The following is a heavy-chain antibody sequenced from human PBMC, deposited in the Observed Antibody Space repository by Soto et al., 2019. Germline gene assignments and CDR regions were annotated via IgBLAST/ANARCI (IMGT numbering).Heavy chain of an antibody. V-gene: IGHV4-39*01. CDR3: ARQEGVVPAAFDY. J-gene: IGHJ4*02. CDR2: IYYSGST. CDR1: GGYISSSSYY. D-gene: IGHD2-2*01. Sequence: SETLSLTSTVSGGYISSSSYYWGWIRQPPGKGLEWIGSIYYSGSTYYNPSLKSRVTISVDTSKNQFSLKLSSVTAADTAVYYCARQEGVVPAAFDYWGQGTLVTVSS.